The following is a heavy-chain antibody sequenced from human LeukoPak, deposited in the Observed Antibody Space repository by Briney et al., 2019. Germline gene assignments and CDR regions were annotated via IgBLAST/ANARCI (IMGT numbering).Heavy chain of an antibody. CDR1: GGSFSGYY. J-gene: IGHJ5*02. CDR3: ARGLKSEQQLGGINWFDP. CDR2: INHSGST. V-gene: IGHV4-34*01. Sequence: SETLSLTCAVCGGSFSGYYWSWIRQPPGKGLEWIGEINHSGSTNYNPSLKSRVTISVDTSKNQFSLKLSSVTAADTAVYYCARGLKSEQQLGGINWFDPWGQGTLVTVSS. D-gene: IGHD4-11*01.